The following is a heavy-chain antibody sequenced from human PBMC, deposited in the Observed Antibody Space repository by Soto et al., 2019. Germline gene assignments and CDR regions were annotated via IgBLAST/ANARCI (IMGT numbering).Heavy chain of an antibody. J-gene: IGHJ4*02. CDR3: AKWPPSPKMGVTSH. Sequence: EVQLLESGGGLVQPGGSLRLSCAASGFAFSSSAMAWIRQTPGKGLQWVSAITVAGGGIYYADSVKGRFTISRDNSKKTLYLPMNGLSAEDTALYLCAKWPPSPKMGVTSHWGQGTLVTVSS. V-gene: IGHV3-23*01. CDR2: ITVAGGGI. D-gene: IGHD1-26*01. CDR1: GFAFSSSA.